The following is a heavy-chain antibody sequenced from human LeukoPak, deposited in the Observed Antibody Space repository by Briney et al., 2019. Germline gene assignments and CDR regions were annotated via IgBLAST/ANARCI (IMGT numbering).Heavy chain of an antibody. CDR3: AKDWSSFSCGAPFDY. D-gene: IGHD5-18*01. J-gene: IGHJ4*02. CDR2: ISWNSGSI. CDR1: GLTFDDYA. V-gene: IGHV3-9*01. Sequence: GGSLRLSCAASGLTFDDYAMHWGRQAPGKGPEWVSGISWNSGSIGYADSVKGRFTISRDNAKNSLYLQMNSLRAEDTALYYCAKDWSSFSCGAPFDYWGQGTLVTVSS.